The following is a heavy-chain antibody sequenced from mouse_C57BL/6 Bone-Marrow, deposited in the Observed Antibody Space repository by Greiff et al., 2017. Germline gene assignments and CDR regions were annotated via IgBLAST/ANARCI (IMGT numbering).Heavy chain of an antibody. D-gene: IGHD2-12*01. V-gene: IGHV2-2*01. CDR2: IWRGGST. J-gene: IGHJ3*01. CDR1: GFSLTSYG. Sequence: VKLLQSGPGLVQPAPTLSITCTASGFSLTSYGVHWVRQSPGKGLEWLGVIWRGGSTDYHEAFISSLSRSKDNYKSQVVFKMNSMQAVYTAIYSCARALDCYSRGFDYWGRGTRVTVSA. CDR3: ARALDCYSRGFDY.